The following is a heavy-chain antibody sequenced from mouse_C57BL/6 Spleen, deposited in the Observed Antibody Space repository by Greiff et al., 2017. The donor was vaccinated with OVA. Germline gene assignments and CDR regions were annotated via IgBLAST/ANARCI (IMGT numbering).Heavy chain of an antibody. Sequence: EVKVEESGGGLVQPGGSMKLSCVASGFTFSNYWMNWVRQSPEKGLEWVAQIRLKSDNYATHYAESVKGRFTISRDDSKSSVYLQMNNLRAEDTGIYYCTVYYDYLGYYYAMDYWGQGTSVTVSS. CDR2: IRLKSDNYAT. V-gene: IGHV6-3*01. D-gene: IGHD2-4*01. CDR1: GFTFSNYW. J-gene: IGHJ4*01. CDR3: TVYYDYLGYYYAMDY.